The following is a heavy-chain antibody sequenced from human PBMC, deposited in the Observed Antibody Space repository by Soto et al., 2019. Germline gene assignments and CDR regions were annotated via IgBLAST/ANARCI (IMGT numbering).Heavy chain of an antibody. CDR3: ARVAQWLVGDYYGMDV. CDR1: GFTFSSYE. J-gene: IGHJ6*02. CDR2: ISSSGSTI. D-gene: IGHD6-19*01. V-gene: IGHV3-48*03. Sequence: PGGSLRLFCAASGFTFSSYEMNWVRQAPGKGLEWVSYISSSGSTIYYADSVKGRFTISRDNAKNSLYLQMNSLRAEDTAVYYCARVAQWLVGDYYGMDVWGQGTTVTVSS.